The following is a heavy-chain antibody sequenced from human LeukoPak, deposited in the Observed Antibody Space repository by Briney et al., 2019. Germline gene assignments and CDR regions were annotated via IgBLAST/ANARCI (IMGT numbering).Heavy chain of an antibody. CDR2: ISAYNGNT. Sequence: ASVKVSCKASGYTFTSYGISWVRQAPGQGLEWMGWISAYNGNTNYAQKLQGRVTMTTDTSTSTAYMELSSLRSEDTAVYYCARAAPRGSGSYYGYWGQGTLVTVSS. V-gene: IGHV1-18*01. CDR1: GYTFTSYG. CDR3: ARAAPRGSGSYYGY. J-gene: IGHJ4*02. D-gene: IGHD1-26*01.